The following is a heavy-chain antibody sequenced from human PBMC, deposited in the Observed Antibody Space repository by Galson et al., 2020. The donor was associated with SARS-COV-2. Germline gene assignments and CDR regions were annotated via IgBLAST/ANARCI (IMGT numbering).Heavy chain of an antibody. V-gene: IGHV3-73*01. D-gene: IGHD2-2*01. CDR3: ASYCSGSSCFDGY. Sequence: PGGSLRLSCAASGFTFSESTIHWVRQASGKGLEWVGRIRSKPNSYATAYAASVNGRFTISRDESKNTAYLQMNSLQTEDTAMYYCASYCSGSSCFDGYWGQGTLVTVSS. CDR1: GFTFSEST. J-gene: IGHJ4*02. CDR2: IRSKPNSYAT.